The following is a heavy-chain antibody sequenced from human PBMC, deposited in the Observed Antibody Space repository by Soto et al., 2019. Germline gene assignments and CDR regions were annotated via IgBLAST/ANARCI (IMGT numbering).Heavy chain of an antibody. D-gene: IGHD4-17*01. J-gene: IGHJ4*02. Sequence: ASVKVSCKASGYSFTSYDINWVGQATGQGLEWMGWMNPNSGNTGYAQKFQGRVAMTRNTSRSTAYMELSSLRSEDTAVYYCARDSSIYGDYWNWGQGTLVTVSS. CDR2: MNPNSGNT. V-gene: IGHV1-8*01. CDR3: ARDSSIYGDYWN. CDR1: GYSFTSYD.